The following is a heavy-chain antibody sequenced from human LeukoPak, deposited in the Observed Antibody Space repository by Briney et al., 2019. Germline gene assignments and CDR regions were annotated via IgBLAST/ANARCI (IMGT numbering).Heavy chain of an antibody. V-gene: IGHV1-69*04. CDR3: ARLPRRNITMVRGVIIPYYYGMDV. D-gene: IGHD3-10*01. CDR1: GGTFSSYA. Sequence: ASVKVSCKASGGTFSSYAISWVRQAPGQGLEWMGRIIPILGIANYAQKFQGRVTITADKSTSTAYMELSSLRSEDTAVYYCARLPRRNITMVRGVIIPYYYGMDVWGQGTTVTVSS. CDR2: IIPILGIA. J-gene: IGHJ6*02.